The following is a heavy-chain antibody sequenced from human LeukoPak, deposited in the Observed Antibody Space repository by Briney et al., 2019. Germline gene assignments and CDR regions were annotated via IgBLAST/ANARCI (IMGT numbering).Heavy chain of an antibody. V-gene: IGHV3-23*01. CDR2: ISGSGGST. CDR1: GFTFTSYD. CDR3: AKGYAYYYGPGSNYGMDV. J-gene: IGHJ6*02. D-gene: IGHD3-10*01. Sequence: PGGSLRLSCAASGFTFTSYDMNWVRQAPGKGLEWVSSISGSGGSTYYADSVKGRFTISRDNSKNTVSLQMNSLRAEDTALYYCAKGYAYYYGPGSNYGMDVWGQGTTVTASS.